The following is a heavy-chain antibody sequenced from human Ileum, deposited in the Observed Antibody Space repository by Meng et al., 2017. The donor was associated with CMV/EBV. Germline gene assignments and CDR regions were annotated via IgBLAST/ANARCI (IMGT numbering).Heavy chain of an antibody. J-gene: IGHJ3*02. D-gene: IGHD6-19*01. CDR3: AREGSSGWYGAFDM. CDR1: GFSLSPYW. V-gene: IGHV3-74*03. Sequence: SLRLSCAASGFSLSPYWINWVRQAPGKGLVWVSRSDSDGSGATRFITSRDTAENTVYLQMYDLGAEDTAVYYCAREGSSGWYGAFDMWGQGTMVTVSS. CDR2: SDSDGSGA.